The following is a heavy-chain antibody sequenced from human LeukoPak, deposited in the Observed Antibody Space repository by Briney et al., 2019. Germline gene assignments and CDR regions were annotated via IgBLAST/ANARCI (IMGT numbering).Heavy chain of an antibody. J-gene: IGHJ3*02. CDR3: AKDLRGYCSSTSCSDAFDI. CDR1: GFTFSSYG. Sequence: GGSLRLSCAASGFTFSSYGMHWVRQAPGKGLEWVAFIRYDGSNKYYADSVKGRFTISRDNSKNTLYLQMNSLRAEDTAVYYCAKDLRGYCSSTSCSDAFDIWGQGTMVTVSS. D-gene: IGHD2-2*01. CDR2: IRYDGSNK. V-gene: IGHV3-30*02.